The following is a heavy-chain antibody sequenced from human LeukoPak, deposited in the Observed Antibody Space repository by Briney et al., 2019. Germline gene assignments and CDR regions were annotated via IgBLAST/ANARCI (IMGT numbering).Heavy chain of an antibody. V-gene: IGHV4-39*07. Sequence: PSETLSLTCTVSGGSIGRSSYYWGWIRQPPGKGLEWIGNIYYSGKTDYNPSLKSRVTISVDTSKNQFSLKLSSVTAADTAVYYCARTIVTIVGERGYFDYWGQGTLVTVSS. CDR2: IYYSGKT. CDR1: GGSIGRSSYY. D-gene: IGHD1-26*01. J-gene: IGHJ4*02. CDR3: ARTIVTIVGERGYFDY.